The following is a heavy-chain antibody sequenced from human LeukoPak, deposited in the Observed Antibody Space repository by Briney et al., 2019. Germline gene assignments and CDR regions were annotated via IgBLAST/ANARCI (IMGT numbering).Heavy chain of an antibody. V-gene: IGHV1-46*01. CDR1: GYTFTSYY. CDR3: AREYGSGTGYNY. Sequence: ASVKVSCKASGYTFTSYYMHWVRQAPGQGLEWMGIINPSGGGTSYAQKFQGRVTMTRDMSTSTVYMELSSLRSEDTAVYYCAREYGSGTGYNYWGQGTLVTVSS. CDR2: INPSGGGT. J-gene: IGHJ4*02. D-gene: IGHD3-10*01.